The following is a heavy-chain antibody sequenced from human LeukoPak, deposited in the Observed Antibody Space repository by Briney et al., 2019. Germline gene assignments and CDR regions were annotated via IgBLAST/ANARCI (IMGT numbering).Heavy chain of an antibody. D-gene: IGHD6-13*01. CDR3: ARATYSSSLGY. Sequence: SETLSLTCTVSGGSISSSSYYWGWIRQPPGKGLEWIGSIYYSGSTYYNPSLKSRVTISVDTSKNQFSLKLSSVTAADTAVYYCARATYSSSLGYWGQGTLVTVSS. CDR2: IYYSGST. J-gene: IGHJ4*02. V-gene: IGHV4-39*07. CDR1: GGSISSSSYY.